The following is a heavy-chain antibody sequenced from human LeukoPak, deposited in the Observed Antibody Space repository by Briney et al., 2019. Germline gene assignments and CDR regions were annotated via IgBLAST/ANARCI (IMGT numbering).Heavy chain of an antibody. J-gene: IGHJ4*02. CDR3: AKTTTGYSSGRFPGWPVDY. CDR2: IFGSGGST. Sequence: GGSLRLSCAASGFTFSSCAMYWVRQAPGKGLEWVSGIFGSGGSTHYADSMKGRFTISRDNSKNTVYLQMNSLRAEDTAVYYCAKTTTGYSSGRFPGWPVDYWGQGTLVTVSS. V-gene: IGHV3-23*01. CDR1: GFTFSSCA. D-gene: IGHD6-19*01.